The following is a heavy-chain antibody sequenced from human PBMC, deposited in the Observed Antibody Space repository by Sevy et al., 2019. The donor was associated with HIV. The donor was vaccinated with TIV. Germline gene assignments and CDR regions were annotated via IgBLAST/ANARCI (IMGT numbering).Heavy chain of an antibody. CDR2: INTGTGDT. V-gene: IGHV1-3*04. CDR3: ARNEDI. J-gene: IGHJ3*02. CDR1: GYPLNVYK. Sequence: ASVKVSCKASGYPLNVYKIHWVRQAPGQSLEWMGWINTGTGDTRFSQNFQGRVTLTRDTSANTAYMELSSLGSEDTAIYYCARNEDIWGQGTMVTVSS.